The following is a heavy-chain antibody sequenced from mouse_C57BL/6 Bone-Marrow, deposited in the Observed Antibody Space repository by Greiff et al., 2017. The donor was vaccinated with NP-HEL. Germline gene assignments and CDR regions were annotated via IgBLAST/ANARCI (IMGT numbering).Heavy chain of an antibody. V-gene: IGHV5-17*01. CDR1: GFTFSDYG. D-gene: IGHD2-4*01. CDR3: ARVYYDYAFAY. CDR2: ISSGSSTI. Sequence: EVQVVESGGGFVKPGGSLKLSCAASGFTFSDYGMHWVRQAPEKGLEWVAYISSGSSTIYYADTVKGRFTISRDNAKNTLFLQMTSLRSEDTAMYYCARVYYDYAFAYWGQGTLVTVSA. J-gene: IGHJ3*01.